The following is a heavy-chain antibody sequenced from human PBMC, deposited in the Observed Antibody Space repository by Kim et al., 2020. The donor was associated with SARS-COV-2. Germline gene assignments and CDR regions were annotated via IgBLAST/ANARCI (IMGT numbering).Heavy chain of an antibody. Sequence: ASVKVSCKASGYTFTSYYMHWVRQAPGQGLEWMGIINPSGGSTSYAQKFQGRVTMTRDTSTSTVYMELSSLRSEDTAVYYCARVWGRVAGKPYYYYGMDVWGQGTTVTVSS. J-gene: IGHJ6*02. CDR3: ARVWGRVAGKPYYYYGMDV. CDR2: INPSGGST. D-gene: IGHD3-16*01. CDR1: GYTFTSYY. V-gene: IGHV1-46*01.